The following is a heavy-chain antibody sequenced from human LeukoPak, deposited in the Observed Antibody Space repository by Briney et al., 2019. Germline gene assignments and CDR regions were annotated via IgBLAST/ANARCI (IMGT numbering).Heavy chain of an antibody. D-gene: IGHD2-8*01. CDR2: ITGSSSFV. CDR1: GFTFSTYS. CDR3: AKELMGFDY. Sequence: GGSLRLSCAASGFTFSTYSMNWVRQAPGKGLEWVSSITGSSSFVYYADSVKGRFIVSRDNSKNTVYLQMNSLRGEDAAVYYCAKELMGFDYWGQGTLVTVSS. J-gene: IGHJ4*02. V-gene: IGHV3-21*04.